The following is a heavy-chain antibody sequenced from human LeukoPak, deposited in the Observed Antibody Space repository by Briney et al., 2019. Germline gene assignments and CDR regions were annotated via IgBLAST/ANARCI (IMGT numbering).Heavy chain of an antibody. V-gene: IGHV4-59*08. CDR3: ARFTIDDTSGHFDY. Sequence: SETLSLTCIVSGDSSNTYYWSWIRQPPGKRLEWIGYIHNRGTTRYNPSLKSRVTISADTSKNHFSLNLTSVTAADTAVYYCARFTIDDTSGHFDYWGQGNLVTVSS. CDR1: GDSSNTYY. J-gene: IGHJ4*02. D-gene: IGHD3-22*01. CDR2: IHNRGTT.